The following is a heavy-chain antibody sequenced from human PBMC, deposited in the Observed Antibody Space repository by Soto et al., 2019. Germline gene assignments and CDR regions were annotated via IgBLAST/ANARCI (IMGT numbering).Heavy chain of an antibody. CDR2: ISWNSGSI. J-gene: IGHJ6*03. CDR3: AKSAANYYYYYMDV. Sequence: EVQLVESGGGLVQPGRSLRLSCAASGFTFDDYAMHWVRQAPGKGLEWVSGISWNSGSIGYADSVKGRFTISRDNANNSLYLQMNSLRAEDTALYYCAKSAANYYYYYMDVWGKGTTVTVSS. CDR1: GFTFDDYA. V-gene: IGHV3-9*01.